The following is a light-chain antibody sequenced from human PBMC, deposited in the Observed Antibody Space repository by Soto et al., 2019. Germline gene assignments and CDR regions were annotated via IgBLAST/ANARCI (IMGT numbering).Light chain of an antibody. V-gene: IGKV4-1*01. J-gene: IGKJ2*01. CDR2: WAS. CDR3: QQYINIPYT. Sequence: DIVMTQSPDSLAVSLGERATINCKSSQSVLYSSNNKNYLTWYQQKPGQPPRLLVYWASTRESGVPDRFSGSGSGTDFTLTISGLQAEDVAVYYCQQYINIPYTLGQGTKLEIK. CDR1: QSVLYSSNNKNY.